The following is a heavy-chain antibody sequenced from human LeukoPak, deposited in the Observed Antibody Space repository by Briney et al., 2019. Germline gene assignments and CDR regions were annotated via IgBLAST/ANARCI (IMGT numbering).Heavy chain of an antibody. CDR3: TTVGRSSGYYDYYYYYMDV. CDR1: GFTFSSSA. V-gene: IGHV3-23*01. Sequence: GGSLRLSCAASGFTFSSSAMSWVRQAPGKGLEWVSSISGSGSGGSTYYADSVKGRFTISRDNSKNTLYLQMNSLIAEDTAVYYCTTVGRSSGYYDYYYYYMDVWGKGTTVTVSS. J-gene: IGHJ6*03. CDR2: ISGSGSGGST. D-gene: IGHD3-22*01.